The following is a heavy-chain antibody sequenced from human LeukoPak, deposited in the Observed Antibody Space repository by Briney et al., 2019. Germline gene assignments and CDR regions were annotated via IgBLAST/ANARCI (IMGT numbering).Heavy chain of an antibody. D-gene: IGHD5-12*01. CDR3: ARLGNSGYDVDY. J-gene: IGHJ4*02. CDR1: GFTFSSYS. CDR2: ISSSSSYI. Sequence: TGGSLRLSCSASGFTFSSYSMNWVRQAPGKGLEWVSSISSSSSYIYYADSVKGRFTISRDNAKNSLYLQMNSLRAEDTAVYYCARLGNSGYDVDYWGQGTLVTVSS. V-gene: IGHV3-21*01.